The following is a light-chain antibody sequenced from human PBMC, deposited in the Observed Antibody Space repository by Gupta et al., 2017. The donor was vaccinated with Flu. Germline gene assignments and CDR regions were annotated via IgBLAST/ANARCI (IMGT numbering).Light chain of an antibody. V-gene: IGKV1-33*01. CDR3: QQYDTHPLT. CDR1: QDISNY. J-gene: IGKJ5*01. Sequence: DIQMTQSPSSLSASVGDRVTITCQASQDISNYLNWYQQKPGKAPKVLIYDASTLETGVPSRFSGSGSGTDFTFTISSLQPEDFATYYCQQYDTHPLTFGEGTQVEIK. CDR2: DAS.